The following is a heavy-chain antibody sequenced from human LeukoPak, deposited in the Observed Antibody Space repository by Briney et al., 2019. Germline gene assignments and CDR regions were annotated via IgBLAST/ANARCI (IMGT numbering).Heavy chain of an antibody. Sequence: SETLSLTCTVSGGSISSYFWSWIRQPPGKGLEWIGYIYYSGSTNYNPSLKSRVTISVDTSKSQFSLKLSSVTAADTAVYYCARGHYDNSGYYPCWGQGTLVTVSS. D-gene: IGHD3-22*01. J-gene: IGHJ4*02. CDR1: GGSISSYF. CDR2: IYYSGST. CDR3: ARGHYDNSGYYPC. V-gene: IGHV4-59*01.